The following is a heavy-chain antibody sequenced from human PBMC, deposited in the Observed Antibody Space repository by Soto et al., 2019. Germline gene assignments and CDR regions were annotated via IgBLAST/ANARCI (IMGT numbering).Heavy chain of an antibody. V-gene: IGHV4-34*01. D-gene: IGHD6-19*01. CDR1: GDSLRGQS. CDR2: LDQSGGT. Sequence: QVQLQQWGAGLLKVSETLSLTCAVVGDSLRGQSWNWIRQSPGKGLEWIGELDQSGGTNYNPSLKSRGIISDDTSKNQFSLTLTSVTAADTAVYYCAREDSNGWSGESLDVWGQGTTVTVSS. CDR3: AREDSNGWSGESLDV. J-gene: IGHJ6*02.